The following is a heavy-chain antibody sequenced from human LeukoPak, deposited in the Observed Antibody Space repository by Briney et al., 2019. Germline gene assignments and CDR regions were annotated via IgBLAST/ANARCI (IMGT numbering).Heavy chain of an antibody. V-gene: IGHV3-7*01. J-gene: IGHJ4*02. CDR2: IKPDGSDK. CDR1: GFTFSTYW. CDR3: ARRWSFDY. D-gene: IGHD3-3*01. Sequence: PGGSLRLSGAASGFTFSTYWMTWFRQAPGKGLEWVANIKPDGSDKYYVDSVKGRFTISRDNAKNSLSLQMNSLRAEDTAVYYCARRWSFDYWGQGTLVTVSS.